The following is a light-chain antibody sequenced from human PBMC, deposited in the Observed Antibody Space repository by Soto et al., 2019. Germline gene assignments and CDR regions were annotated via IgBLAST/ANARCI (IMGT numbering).Light chain of an antibody. Sequence: PGERATLSCRASQSVSGNYLAWYQQKPGQAPRLLFYGASSRATDIPDSFSASGSGTDFTLTISRLEPEDVAVYYCQQYGGSFTFGQGTKLEIK. CDR1: QSVSGNY. CDR2: GAS. V-gene: IGKV3-20*01. J-gene: IGKJ2*01. CDR3: QQYGGSFT.